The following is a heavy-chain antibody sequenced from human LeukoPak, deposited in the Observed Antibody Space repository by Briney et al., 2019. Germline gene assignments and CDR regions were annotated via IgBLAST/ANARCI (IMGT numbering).Heavy chain of an antibody. CDR1: GGSFSGYY. CDR3: ARQVGATPFDY. CDR2: INHSGST. D-gene: IGHD1-26*01. Sequence: MASETLSLTCAVYGGSFSGYYWSWIRQPPGKGLEWIGEINHSGSTNYNPSLKSRVTISVDTSKNQFSLKLSSVTAADTAVYYCARQVGATPFDYWGQGTLVTVSS. J-gene: IGHJ4*02. V-gene: IGHV4-34*01.